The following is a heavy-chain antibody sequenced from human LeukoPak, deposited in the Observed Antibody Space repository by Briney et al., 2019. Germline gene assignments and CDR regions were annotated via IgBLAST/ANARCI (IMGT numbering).Heavy chain of an antibody. J-gene: IGHJ4*02. D-gene: IGHD4-23*01. CDR1: GGSISNSHYY. CDR2: IYFSGST. CDR3: ARRQKLNNSDGYYFDY. Sequence: SETLSLTCTVSGGSISNSHYYWAWARQPPGGGLEWIGSIYFSGSTYYDPSLKSRVIISVDTSKNQFSLKMSSVTAADTAVYYCARRQKLNNSDGYYFDYWGQGTLVTVSS. V-gene: IGHV4-39*01.